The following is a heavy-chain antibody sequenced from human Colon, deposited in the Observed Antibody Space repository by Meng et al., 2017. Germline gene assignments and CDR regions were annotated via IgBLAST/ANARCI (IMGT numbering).Heavy chain of an antibody. V-gene: IGHV3-33*01. CDR3: ARGATPENFDY. Sequence: VRLVGLGGDVVQPGRSLRPSCVASGFSFSTYGMHWVRQAPGKGLEWVAIIWFDGSNKYYGDSVKGRFTISRDNSKNTLYLQMNSLRVEDTAVYYCARGATPENFDYWGQGTLVTVSS. J-gene: IGHJ4*02. CDR1: GFSFSTYG. CDR2: IWFDGSNK.